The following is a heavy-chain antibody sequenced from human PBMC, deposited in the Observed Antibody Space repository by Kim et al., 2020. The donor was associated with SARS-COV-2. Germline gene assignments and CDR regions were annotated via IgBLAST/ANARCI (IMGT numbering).Heavy chain of an antibody. CDR2: MNPNSGNT. V-gene: IGHV1-8*01. J-gene: IGHJ6*02. Sequence: ASVKVSCKASGYTFTSYDINWVRQATGQGLEWMGWMNPNSGNTGYAQKFQGRVTMTRNTSISTAYMELSSLRSEDTAVYYCASLLRGTDQYYDILTGYYLMPQGGYYYGMDVWGQGTTVTVSS. D-gene: IGHD3-9*01. CDR3: ASLLRGTDQYYDILTGYYLMPQGGYYYGMDV. CDR1: GYTFTSYD.